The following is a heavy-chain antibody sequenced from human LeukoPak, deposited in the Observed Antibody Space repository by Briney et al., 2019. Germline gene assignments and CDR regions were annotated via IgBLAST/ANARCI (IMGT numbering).Heavy chain of an antibody. CDR3: ASWARYWSHPEGLGW. V-gene: IGHV3-64*01. Sequence: PGGSLRPSCAASGFTFSTYAMHWVRQAPGKGLEYVSAISSNGDTTYYANSVKGRFTISRDNSKNTLYLQMASLRAEDMAVYYCASWARYWSHPEGLGWWGQGTLVTVSS. D-gene: IGHD3-16*01. J-gene: IGHJ4*02. CDR2: ISSNGDTT. CDR1: GFTFSTYA.